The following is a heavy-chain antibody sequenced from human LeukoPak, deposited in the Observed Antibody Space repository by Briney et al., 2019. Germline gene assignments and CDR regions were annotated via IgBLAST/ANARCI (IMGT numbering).Heavy chain of an antibody. CDR2: TRNKANSYTT. CDR1: GFSFSDHY. D-gene: IGHD6-19*01. V-gene: IGHV3-72*01. CDR3: ARDQAGSSGWYYFDY. J-gene: IGHJ4*02. Sequence: GGSLRLSCAASGFSFSDHYMDWVRQAPGKGLEWVGRTRNKANSYTTEYAASVKGRFTISRDDSKNSLYLQMNSLKTEDTAVYYCARDQAGSSGWYYFDYWGQGTLVTVSS.